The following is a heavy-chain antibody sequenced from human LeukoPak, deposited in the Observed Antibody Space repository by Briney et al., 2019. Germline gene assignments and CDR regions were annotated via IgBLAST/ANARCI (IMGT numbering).Heavy chain of an antibody. Sequence: GGSLRLSCAASGLNFNYYAMHWVPQAPGKGLEWVAVISYDGNEKYYADSVQGRFSISRDNSNNTLDLEMTSLRSEDTALYYCASSRIEVAGTGDYWGQGTLVIVSS. D-gene: IGHD6-19*01. J-gene: IGHJ4*02. CDR3: ASSRIEVAGTGDY. CDR1: GLNFNYYA. V-gene: IGHV3-30*04. CDR2: ISYDGNEK.